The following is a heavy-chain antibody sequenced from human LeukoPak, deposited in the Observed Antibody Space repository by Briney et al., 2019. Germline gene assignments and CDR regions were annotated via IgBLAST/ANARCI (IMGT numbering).Heavy chain of an antibody. D-gene: IGHD2-21*02. J-gene: IGHJ5*02. CDR2: IYYSGST. CDR1: GGSISSYY. V-gene: IGHV4-59*01. CDR3: ARHYCGGDSYSGNWFDP. Sequence: ETLSLTCTVSGGSISSYYWSWIRQPPGKGLEWIGYIYYSGSTNYNPSLKSRVTISVDTSKNQFSLKLSSVTAADTAVYYCARHYCGGDSYSGNWFDPWGQGTLVTVSS.